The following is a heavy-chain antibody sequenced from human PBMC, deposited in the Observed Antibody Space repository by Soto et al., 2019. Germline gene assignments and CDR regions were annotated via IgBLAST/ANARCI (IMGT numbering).Heavy chain of an antibody. J-gene: IGHJ4*02. D-gene: IGHD2-21*02. V-gene: IGHV3-73*01. Sequence: GGSLRLSCAASGFTFSGSAMHWVRQASGKGLEWVGRIRDKASSYATAYTASVKGRFTISRDDSKNTAYLQMNSLKTEDTAVYYCTRLYCGGDCDLDSWGQGTLVTVSS. CDR1: GFTFSGSA. CDR2: IRDKASSYAT. CDR3: TRLYCGGDCDLDS.